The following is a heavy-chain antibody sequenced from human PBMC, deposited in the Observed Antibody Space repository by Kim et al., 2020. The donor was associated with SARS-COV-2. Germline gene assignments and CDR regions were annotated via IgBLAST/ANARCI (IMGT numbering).Heavy chain of an antibody. CDR1: GYTFTSYG. CDR3: ARDGYLGWLRLIVFDY. Sequence: ASVKVSCKASGYTFTSYGISWVRQAPGQGLEWMGWISAYNGNTNYAQKLQGRVTMTTDTSTSTAYMELRSLRSDDTAVYYCARDGYLGWLRLIVFDYWGQGTLVTVSS. V-gene: IGHV1-18*01. D-gene: IGHD5-12*01. J-gene: IGHJ4*02. CDR2: ISAYNGNT.